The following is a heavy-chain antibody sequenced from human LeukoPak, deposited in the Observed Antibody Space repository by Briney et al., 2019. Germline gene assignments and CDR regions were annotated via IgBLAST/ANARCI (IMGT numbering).Heavy chain of an antibody. CDR2: IIGNTDGGTT. D-gene: IGHD3-22*01. CDR1: GFTLNNGW. V-gene: IGHV3-15*01. J-gene: IGHJ4*02. CDR3: VTEYLYVSRGPSYYFDY. Sequence: PGGPLTVDCVASGFTLNNGWMSWIHQAPGKGRDWTGRIIGNTDGGTTDYAAPVKGRFTISSDDSRTTLYLQMNRLKIEDTAVYYCVTEYLYVSRGPSYYFDYWGQGILVTVSS.